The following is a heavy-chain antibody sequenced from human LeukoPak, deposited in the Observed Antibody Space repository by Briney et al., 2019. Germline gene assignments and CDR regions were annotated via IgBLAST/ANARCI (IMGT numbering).Heavy chain of an antibody. CDR3: ARDPNYYGSGSYFAYFDQ. Sequence: PGGSLKLSCAASGFTFSSYWMNWVRQSPGKGLEWVANIKQDGSERYYADSVKGRFTISRDNSKNTLYLQMNSLRAEDTAVYYCARDPNYYGSGSYFAYFDQWGQGTLVTVSS. CDR1: GFTFSSYW. J-gene: IGHJ4*02. V-gene: IGHV3-7*01. CDR2: IKQDGSER. D-gene: IGHD3-10*01.